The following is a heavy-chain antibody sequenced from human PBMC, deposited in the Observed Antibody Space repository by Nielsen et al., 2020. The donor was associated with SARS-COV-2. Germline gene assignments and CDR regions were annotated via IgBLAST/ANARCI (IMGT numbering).Heavy chain of an antibody. CDR1: GFSVSNNY. Sequence: GGSLRLSCAASGFSVSNNYMTWFRQAPGKGLEWVSLIYASGNTFYADSVRGRFTISRDNAKNSLYLQMNSLRAEDTAFYFCAKDMGRVVLRVHQLKGPFDYWGQGTLVTVSS. V-gene: IGHV3-53*05. CDR2: IYASGNT. CDR3: AKDMGRVVLRVHQLKGPFDY. D-gene: IGHD2-21*01. J-gene: IGHJ4*02.